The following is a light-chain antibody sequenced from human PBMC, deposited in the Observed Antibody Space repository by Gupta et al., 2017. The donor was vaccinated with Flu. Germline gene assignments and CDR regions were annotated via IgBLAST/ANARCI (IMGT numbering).Light chain of an antibody. CDR3: QSADSTGTWV. V-gene: IGLV3-25*03. CDR1: ALPNQY. CDR2: KDT. J-gene: IGLJ3*02. Sequence: PGQTARITCSGDALPNQYAYWYQQKSGQAPVLVIYKDTERPSGIPERFSGSSSGTTVTLTISGVQAEDEADYYCQSADSTGTWVFGGGTKLTGL.